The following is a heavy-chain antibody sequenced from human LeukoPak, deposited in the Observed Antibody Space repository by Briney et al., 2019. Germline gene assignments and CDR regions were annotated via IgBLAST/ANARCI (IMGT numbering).Heavy chain of an antibody. V-gene: IGHV5-51*01. CDR3: ASSGGPTMIVDAFDI. CDR2: IYPGDSDT. J-gene: IGHJ3*02. Sequence: GESLKISCKGSGYSFTSYWIGWVRQMSGKGLEWMGIIYPGDSDTRYSPSFQGQVTISADKSISTAYLQWSSLKASDTAMYYCASSGGPTMIVDAFDIWGQGTMVTVSS. CDR1: GYSFTSYW. D-gene: IGHD3-22*01.